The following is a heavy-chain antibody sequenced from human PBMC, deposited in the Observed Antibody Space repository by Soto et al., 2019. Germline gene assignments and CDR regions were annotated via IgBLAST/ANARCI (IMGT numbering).Heavy chain of an antibody. CDR3: ARVRFGQWGYAMDV. J-gene: IGHJ6*02. V-gene: IGHV3-11*01. CDR1: GITFSDCY. D-gene: IGHD3-10*01. Sequence: QVQLVESGGGLVKPGGSLRLSCAASGITFSDCYMNWIRQAPGKGLEWVSYMSSSGDGINYAGSVRGRFTVSRDNAKNSLYLQMNSLRAEDTAMYYCARVRFGQWGYAMDVWGQGTTVTVSS. CDR2: MSSSGDGI.